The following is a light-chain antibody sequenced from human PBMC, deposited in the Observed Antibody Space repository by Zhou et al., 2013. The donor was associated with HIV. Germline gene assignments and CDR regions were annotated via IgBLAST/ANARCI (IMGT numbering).Light chain of an antibody. J-gene: IGKJ2*01. Sequence: DIVLTQSPGTLSLSPGDRATLSCRASQSVNSGSLAWYQQIPHQAPRLLIYGASSRATGIPDRFSGSGSETDFTLTISRLEPEDFAVYYCQQRSNWPPYTFGQGPSWRS. CDR1: QSVNSGS. V-gene: IGKV3D-20*02. CDR3: QQRSNWPPYT. CDR2: GAS.